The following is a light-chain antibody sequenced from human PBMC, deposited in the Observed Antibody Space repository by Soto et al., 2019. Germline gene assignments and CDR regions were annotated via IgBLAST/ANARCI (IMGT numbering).Light chain of an antibody. V-gene: IGLV2-14*01. Sequence: QSALTQPASVSGSPGQSITISCTGTSSDVGGYNYVSWYQQHPGKAPKLMIYDVSNRPSGVSNRFSGSKSGNAASLTISGLQAEDEGDYYCRSYTSSSTLYVVFGGGTKLTVL. CDR2: DVS. CDR1: SSDVGGYNY. J-gene: IGLJ2*01. CDR3: RSYTSSSTLYVV.